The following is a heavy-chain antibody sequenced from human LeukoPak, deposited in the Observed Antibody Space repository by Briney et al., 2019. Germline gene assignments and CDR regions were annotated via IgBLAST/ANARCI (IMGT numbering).Heavy chain of an antibody. V-gene: IGHV4-39*01. CDR2: IYYSGST. J-gene: IGHJ5*02. Sequence: SETLSLTCTVSGGSISSSRYYWGWIRQPPGKGLEWIGSIYYSGSTYYNPSLKSRVTISVDTSKNQFSLKLSSVTAADTAVYYCAGRGITIFGVVYSEFWFDPWGQGTLVTVSS. CDR3: AGRGITIFGVVYSEFWFDP. CDR1: GGSISSSRYY. D-gene: IGHD3-3*01.